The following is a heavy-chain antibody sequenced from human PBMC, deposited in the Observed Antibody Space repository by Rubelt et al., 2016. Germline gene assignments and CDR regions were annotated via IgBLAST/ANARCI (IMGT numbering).Heavy chain of an antibody. J-gene: IGHJ4*02. V-gene: IGHV3-21*01. CDR1: GFTFSSYT. CDR3: ARDQGDNDYYFDY. CDR2: ISSGSHYI. Sequence: EVQVVESGGGLVEPGGSLRLSCAASGFTFSSYTMNWVRQAPGKGLEWVSSISSGSHYIYYEDSMKGRVTISRDNAKNSLYLQMNSLRAEDTAVYYCARDQGDNDYYFDYWGQGTLVTVSS. D-gene: IGHD3-3*01.